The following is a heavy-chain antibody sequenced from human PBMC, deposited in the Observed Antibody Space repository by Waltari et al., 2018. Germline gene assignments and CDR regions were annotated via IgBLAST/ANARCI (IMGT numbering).Heavy chain of an antibody. J-gene: IGHJ4*02. CDR2: ISWNSGSI. CDR1: GFTFDDYA. Sequence: EVQLVESGGGLVQPGRSLRLSCVASGFTFDDYAMHWVRQAPGKGLEWVSGISWNSGSIGYADSVKGRFTISRDNAKNSLYLQMNSLRAEDTALYYCAKVLGRWNDVGPGDYWGQGTLVTVSS. CDR3: AKVLGRWNDVGPGDY. V-gene: IGHV3-9*01. D-gene: IGHD1-1*01.